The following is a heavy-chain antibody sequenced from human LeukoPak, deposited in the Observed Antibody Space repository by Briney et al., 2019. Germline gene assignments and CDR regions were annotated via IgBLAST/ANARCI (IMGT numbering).Heavy chain of an antibody. CDR3: ANAMGGIAVAGTRWDFDY. J-gene: IGHJ4*02. Sequence: GGSLRLSCAASGFAFTTCAINWVRQAPGKGLEWVSTISGSGDSTYYADSVKGRFTISRDNSKNTLYLQMNSLRAEDTAVYYCANAMGGIAVAGTRWDFDYWGQGTLVTVSS. CDR1: GFAFTTCA. D-gene: IGHD6-19*01. V-gene: IGHV3-23*01. CDR2: ISGSGDST.